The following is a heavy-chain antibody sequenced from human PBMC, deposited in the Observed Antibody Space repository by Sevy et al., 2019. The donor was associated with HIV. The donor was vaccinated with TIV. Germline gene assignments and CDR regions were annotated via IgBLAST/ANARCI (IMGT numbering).Heavy chain of an antibody. J-gene: IGHJ3*02. CDR2: IYSGGST. D-gene: IGHD2-2*01. CDR1: GFTVSSNY. CDR3: ASLYCSSTSCPPDAFDI. V-gene: IGHV3-53*01. Sequence: GGSLRLSCAASGFTVSSNYMSWVRQAPGKGLEWVSVIYSGGSTYYADSVKGQFTISRDNSKNTLYLQMNSLRAEDTAVYYCASLYCSSTSCPPDAFDIWGQGTMVTVSS.